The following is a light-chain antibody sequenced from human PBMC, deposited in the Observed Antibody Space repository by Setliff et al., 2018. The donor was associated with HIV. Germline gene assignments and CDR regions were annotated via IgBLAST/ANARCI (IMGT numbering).Light chain of an antibody. CDR2: DVS. J-gene: IGLJ3*02. Sequence: QSALAQPASVSGSPGQSITISCTGTSSDVGGYNYVSWYQQHPGKAPKLMIHDVSDRPSGVSNRFSGSKSGNTASLTISGLQAEDEADYYCLSHATSRILVFGGGTKVT. CDR3: LSHATSRILV. V-gene: IGLV2-14*03. CDR1: SSDVGGYNY.